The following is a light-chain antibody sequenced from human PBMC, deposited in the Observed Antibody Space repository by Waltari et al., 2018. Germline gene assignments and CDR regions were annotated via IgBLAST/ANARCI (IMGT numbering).Light chain of an antibody. J-gene: IGKJ3*01. Sequence: EIELTQSPATLSVSPGERATLSCRASHSISNNLAWYQQKPGQAPRPLIHGASARGTGIPARFSGSGSGTEFTLTISSLQSEDFAIYYCQQYNNWPPVFTFGPGTKVDFK. CDR1: HSISNN. CDR2: GAS. V-gene: IGKV3-15*01. CDR3: QQYNNWPPVFT.